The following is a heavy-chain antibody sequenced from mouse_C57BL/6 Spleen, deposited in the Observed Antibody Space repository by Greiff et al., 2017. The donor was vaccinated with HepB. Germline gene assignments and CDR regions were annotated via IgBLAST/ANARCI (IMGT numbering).Heavy chain of an antibody. Sequence: EVHLVESGGGLVKPGGSLKLSCAASGFTFSDYGMHWVRQAPEKGLEWVAYISSGSSTIYYADTVKGRFTISRDNAKNTLFLQMTSLRSEDTAMYYCARGGRITTVVALDYWGQGTTLTVSS. V-gene: IGHV5-17*01. J-gene: IGHJ2*01. D-gene: IGHD1-1*01. CDR3: ARGGRITTVVALDY. CDR1: GFTFSDYG. CDR2: ISSGSSTI.